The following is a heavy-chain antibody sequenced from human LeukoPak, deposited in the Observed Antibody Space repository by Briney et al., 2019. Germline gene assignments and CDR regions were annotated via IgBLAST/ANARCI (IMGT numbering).Heavy chain of an antibody. CDR3: ARTLTTTTFDY. J-gene: IGHJ4*02. Sequence: SETLSLTCTVSGGSFTSYYWSWIRQPPGKGLEWIGYIYPSGGTNYNPSLKSRVAISVDTSKNQFSLKLRSVTAADTAVYYCARTLTTTTFDYWGPGTLVAVSS. CDR1: GGSFTSYY. CDR2: IYPSGGT. D-gene: IGHD4-11*01. V-gene: IGHV4-4*09.